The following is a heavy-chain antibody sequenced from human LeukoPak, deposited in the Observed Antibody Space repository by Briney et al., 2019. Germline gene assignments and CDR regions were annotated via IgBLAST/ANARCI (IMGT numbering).Heavy chain of an antibody. Sequence: SETLSLTCTVSGGSISSGGYYWSWIRQHPGKGLEWIGYIYYSGSTYYNPSLKSRVTISVDTSKNQFSLKPSSVTAADTAVYYCARDHPNWNYGRYYYYGMDVWGQGTTVTVSS. CDR1: GGSISSGGYY. D-gene: IGHD1-7*01. CDR2: IYYSGST. V-gene: IGHV4-31*03. J-gene: IGHJ6*02. CDR3: ARDHPNWNYGRYYYYGMDV.